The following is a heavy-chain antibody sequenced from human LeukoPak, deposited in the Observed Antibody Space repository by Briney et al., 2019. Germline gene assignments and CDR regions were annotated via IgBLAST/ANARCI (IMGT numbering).Heavy chain of an antibody. J-gene: IGHJ4*02. CDR1: GGTFSSYA. CDR3: ARDRGGGLWLGYVPYELYYFDY. Sequence: ASVKVSCKASGGTFSSYAISWVRQAPGQGLEWMGRIIPILGIANYAQKFQGRVTMTRDTSTSTVYMELSSLRSEDTAVYYCARDRGGGLWLGYVPYELYYFDYWGQGTLVTVSS. CDR2: IIPILGIA. D-gene: IGHD5-18*01. V-gene: IGHV1-69*04.